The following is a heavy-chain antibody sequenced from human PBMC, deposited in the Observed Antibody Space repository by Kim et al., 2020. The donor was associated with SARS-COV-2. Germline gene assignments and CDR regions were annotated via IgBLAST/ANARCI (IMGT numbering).Heavy chain of an antibody. CDR2: IYSSGST. Sequence: SETLSLTCTISGGSLNSNYWSWIRQPAGKGLEWIVRIYSSGSTTYNPSLESRVTTSVDTSKNQLSLRLTSVTAADTAVYYCAQTAITIADVWGQGTTVAVSS. CDR1: GGSLNSNY. J-gene: IGHJ6*02. D-gene: IGHD3-3*01. V-gene: IGHV4-4*07. CDR3: AQTAITIADV.